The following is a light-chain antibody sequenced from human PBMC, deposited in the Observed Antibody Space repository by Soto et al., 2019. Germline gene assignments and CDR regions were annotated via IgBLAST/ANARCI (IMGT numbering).Light chain of an antibody. CDR2: DAS. Sequence: DIQMTQSPSSLSASVGDRVTITCPASQDISNYLNWYQQKPVKAPKLLIYDASNLETGVPSRFSGSGSGTDFSFTISSLRTEDIATYYCKQYGNLPRLTFGGGTNVQIK. J-gene: IGKJ4*01. CDR3: KQYGNLPRLT. CDR1: QDISNY. V-gene: IGKV1-33*01.